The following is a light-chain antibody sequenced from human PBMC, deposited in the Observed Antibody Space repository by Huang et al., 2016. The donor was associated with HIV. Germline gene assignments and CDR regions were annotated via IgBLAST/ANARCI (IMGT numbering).Light chain of an antibody. CDR1: QTISSW. CDR2: KAS. V-gene: IGKV1-5*03. J-gene: IGKJ1*01. Sequence: DIQMTQSPSTLSASVGDRVTITCRASQTISSWLAWYRRKPGKAPKLLIYKASDLESGVPSRFSGSGSGTEFTLTITILQPDDFGTYYCQQYNTYPWTFGQGTKVEIK. CDR3: QQYNTYPWT.